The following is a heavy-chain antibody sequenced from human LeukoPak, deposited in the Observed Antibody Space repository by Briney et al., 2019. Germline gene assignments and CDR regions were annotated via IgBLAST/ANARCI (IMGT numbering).Heavy chain of an antibody. D-gene: IGHD3-3*01. J-gene: IGHJ4*02. V-gene: IGHV4-31*03. CDR3: ARQPEYYDFWSPSYYFDY. CDR2: IYYSGST. Sequence: PSQTLSLTCTVSGGSISSGGYYWSWLRQHPGKGLEWIVYIYYSGSTYYNPSLKSRVTISVDTSKNHFSLKLSSVTAADTAVYYCARQPEYYDFWSPSYYFDYWGQGTLVTVSS. CDR1: GGSISSGGYY.